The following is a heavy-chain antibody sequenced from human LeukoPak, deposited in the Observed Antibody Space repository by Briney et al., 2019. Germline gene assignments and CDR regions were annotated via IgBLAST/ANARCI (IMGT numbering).Heavy chain of an antibody. J-gene: IGHJ1*01. CDR2: INAGNGNT. CDR3: ARERVGYCSSTSCRAEYFQH. Sequence: GASVKVSCKASGYTFTSYAMHWVRQAPGQRLEWMGWINAGNGNTKYSQKFQGRVTITRDTSASTAYMELSSLRSEDTAVYYCARERVGYCSSTSCRAEYFQHWGQGTLVTVSS. CDR1: GYTFTSYA. V-gene: IGHV1-3*01. D-gene: IGHD2-2*01.